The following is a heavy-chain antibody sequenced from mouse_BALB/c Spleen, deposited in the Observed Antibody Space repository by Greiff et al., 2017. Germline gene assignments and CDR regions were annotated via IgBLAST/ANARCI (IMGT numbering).Heavy chain of an antibody. CDR2: IRNKANGYTT. Sequence: EVMLVESGGGLVQPGGSLRLSCATSGFTFTDYYMSWVRQPPGKALEWLGFIRNKANGYTTEYSASVKGRFTISRDNSQSILYLQMNTLRAEDSATYYCARGSYRYDGKGFAYWGQGTLVTVSA. CDR1: GFTFTDYY. J-gene: IGHJ3*01. D-gene: IGHD2-14*01. CDR3: ARGSYRYDGKGFAY. V-gene: IGHV7-3*02.